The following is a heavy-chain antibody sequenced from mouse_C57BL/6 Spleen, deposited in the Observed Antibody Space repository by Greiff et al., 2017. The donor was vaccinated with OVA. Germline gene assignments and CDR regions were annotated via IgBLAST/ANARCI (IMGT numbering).Heavy chain of an antibody. CDR1: GYAFSSSW. D-gene: IGHD1-1*01. CDR3: ARYYGSSSYYFDY. V-gene: IGHV1-82*01. CDR2: IYPGDGDT. J-gene: IGHJ2*01. Sequence: QVQLQQSGPELVKPGASVKISCKASGYAFSSSWMHWVKQRPGKGLEWIGRIYPGDGDTNYNGKFKGKATLTADKSSSTAYMQLSSLTSEDSAVYFCARYYGSSSYYFDYWGQGTTLTVSS.